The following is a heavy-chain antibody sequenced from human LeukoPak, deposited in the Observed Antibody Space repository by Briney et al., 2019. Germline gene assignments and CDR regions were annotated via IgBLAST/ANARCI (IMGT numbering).Heavy chain of an antibody. V-gene: IGHV4-39*07. CDR2: FYYSGST. D-gene: IGHD2-2*01. Sequence: SETLSLTCTVSGGSISSSSHYWGWIRQPPGKGLQWIGSFYYSGSTYYNPSLKSRVTISVDTSKNQFSLKLSSVTAADTAVYYCARDPADPPNNWFDPWGQGTLVTVSS. J-gene: IGHJ5*02. CDR1: GGSISSSSHY. CDR3: ARDPADPPNNWFDP.